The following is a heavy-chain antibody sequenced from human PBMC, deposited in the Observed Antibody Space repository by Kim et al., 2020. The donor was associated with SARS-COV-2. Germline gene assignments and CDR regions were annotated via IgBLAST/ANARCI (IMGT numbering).Heavy chain of an antibody. CDR3: ARDKPFRPVATRNYYYYGMDV. CDR1: GYTFTSYA. V-gene: IGHV1-3*01. CDR2: INAGNGNT. D-gene: IGHD5-12*01. J-gene: IGHJ6*02. Sequence: ASVKVSCKASGYTFTSYAMHWVRQAPGQRLEWMGWINAGNGNTKYSQKFQGRVTITRDTSASTAYMELSSLRSEDTAVYYCARDKPFRPVATRNYYYYGMDVWGQGTTVTVSS.